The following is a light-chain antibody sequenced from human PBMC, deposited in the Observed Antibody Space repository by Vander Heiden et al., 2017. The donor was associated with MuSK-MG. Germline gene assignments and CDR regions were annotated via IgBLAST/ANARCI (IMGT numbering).Light chain of an antibody. CDR1: SSDVGGSNY. V-gene: IGLV2-11*01. J-gene: IGLJ2*01. CDR3: CSYAGSVV. Sequence: QSALTQPRSVSGSPGQSVTISCTGTSSDVGGSNYVSWYQQHPGNAPKLMLYDGSKRPSGVPDRFSASKSGNTASLTISGLQAEDEADYYCCSYAGSVVFGGGTKLTVL. CDR2: DGS.